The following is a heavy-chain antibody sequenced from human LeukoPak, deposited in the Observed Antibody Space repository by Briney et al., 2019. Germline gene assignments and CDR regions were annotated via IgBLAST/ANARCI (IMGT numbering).Heavy chain of an antibody. V-gene: IGHV3-7*04. Sequence: GGSLRLSCAASGFTFSSYWMSWVRQAPGKGVEWVANIKQDGSEKYYVDSVKGRFTISRDNAKNSLYLQMNSLRAEDTAVYYCARGNIVVLSAAICQDLDSWGQGTLVTVSS. CDR3: ARGNIVVLSAAICQDLDS. J-gene: IGHJ4*02. CDR2: IKQDGSEK. D-gene: IGHD2-2*02. CDR1: GFTFSSYW.